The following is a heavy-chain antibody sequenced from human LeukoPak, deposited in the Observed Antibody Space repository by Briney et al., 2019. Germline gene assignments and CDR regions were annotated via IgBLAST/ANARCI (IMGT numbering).Heavy chain of an antibody. Sequence: AVKVSFKASGGTFISYAISWVRQAPGQGREWMGGIIPIFGTANYTQKFQGRVTITADESTSTAYMELSSLRSEDTAVYYCASGVEYQLLQGNWFDPWGQGTLVTVSS. J-gene: IGHJ5*02. D-gene: IGHD2-2*01. V-gene: IGHV1-69*13. CDR2: IIPIFGTA. CDR3: ASGVEYQLLQGNWFDP. CDR1: GGTFISYA.